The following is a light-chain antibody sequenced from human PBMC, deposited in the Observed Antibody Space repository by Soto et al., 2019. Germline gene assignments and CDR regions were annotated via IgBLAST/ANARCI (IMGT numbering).Light chain of an antibody. J-gene: IGKJ4*01. Sequence: DIVMTQSPESLAVSLGERATMNCKCSRSVLYKSNNKNHLAWYQQKPGQPPQLIIYWASTRESGVPERFSGSGPGTDFTLTISSLEAEDVAFYWCQQYFDVPFTFGGGTKV. V-gene: IGKV4-1*01. CDR3: QQYFDVPFT. CDR1: RSVLYKSNNKNH. CDR2: WAS.